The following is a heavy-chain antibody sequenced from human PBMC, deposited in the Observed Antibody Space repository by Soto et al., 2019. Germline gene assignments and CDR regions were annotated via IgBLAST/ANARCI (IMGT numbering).Heavy chain of an antibody. CDR1: GYILTELS. V-gene: IGHV1-24*01. CDR3: ASSYSRSSVLGSFDS. Sequence: GASVKVSCKVSGYILTELSMHWVRQAPVKGLEWMGGFDPEDAETIYPQKFQGRVTMTEDTSTNTAYLELGSLRYEDTAVYYCASSYSRSSVLGSFDSWGQGTLVTVSS. CDR2: FDPEDAET. J-gene: IGHJ5*01. D-gene: IGHD6-6*01.